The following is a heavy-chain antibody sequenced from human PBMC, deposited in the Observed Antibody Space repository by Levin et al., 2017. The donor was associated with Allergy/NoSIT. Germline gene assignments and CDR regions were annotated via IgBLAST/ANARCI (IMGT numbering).Heavy chain of an antibody. CDR3: ARGRWRTIFGVAIGGYYYGMDV. D-gene: IGHD3-3*01. CDR2: IKQDGSEK. V-gene: IGHV3-7*01. J-gene: IGHJ6*02. Sequence: GGSLRLSCAASGFTFSSYWMSWVRQAPGKGLEWVANIKQDGSEKYYVDSVKGRFTISRDNAKNSLYLQMNSLRAEDTAVYYCARGRWRTIFGVAIGGYYYGMDVWGQGTTVTVSS. CDR1: GFTFSSYW.